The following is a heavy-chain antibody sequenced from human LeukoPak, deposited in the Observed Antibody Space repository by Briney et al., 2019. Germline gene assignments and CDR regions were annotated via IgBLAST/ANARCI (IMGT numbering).Heavy chain of an antibody. CDR1: GFTFSNYA. Sequence: GRSLRLSCAASGFTFSNYAMHWVRQAPGKGLEWVAAISYDGSNKYYADSVKGRFTISRDNSENTLYLQMNSLRAEDTAVYACAREVIAAAGMGGGKYYWGQGTLVTVSS. J-gene: IGHJ4*02. D-gene: IGHD6-13*01. V-gene: IGHV3-30-3*01. CDR2: ISYDGSNK. CDR3: AREVIAAAGMGGGKYY.